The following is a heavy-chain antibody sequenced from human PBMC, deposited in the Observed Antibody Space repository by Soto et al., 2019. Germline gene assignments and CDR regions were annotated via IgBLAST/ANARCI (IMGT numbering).Heavy chain of an antibody. J-gene: IGHJ4*02. CDR3: ARFPFDSNDWTNPRYFDI. Sequence: SETLSLTCAVYGGSFSDYYWSWIRQPPGKGLEWIGEINHSGITNYSPFLKSQVTMSVDTSKNHFSLKLTSVTAADTALYYCARFPFDSNDWTNPRYFDIWGQGTLVTVSS. CDR2: INHSGIT. V-gene: IGHV4-34*01. CDR1: GGSFSDYY. D-gene: IGHD3-22*01.